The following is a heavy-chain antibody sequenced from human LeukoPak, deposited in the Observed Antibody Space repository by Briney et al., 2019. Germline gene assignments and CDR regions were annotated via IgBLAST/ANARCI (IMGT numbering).Heavy chain of an antibody. CDR2: ISRSSTST. V-gene: IGHV3-11*03. Sequence: PGGSLRLSCAASGFTVSSNYMSWVRQAPGKGLEWASYISRSSTSTNYADSVKGRFTISRDNAKNSLYLQMNSLRAEDTAVYYCARGHYGMDVWGQGTTVTVSS. CDR3: ARGHYGMDV. J-gene: IGHJ6*02. CDR1: GFTVSSNY.